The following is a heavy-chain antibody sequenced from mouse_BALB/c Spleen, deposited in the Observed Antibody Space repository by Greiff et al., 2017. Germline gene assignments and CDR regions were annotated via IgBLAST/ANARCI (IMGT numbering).Heavy chain of an antibody. D-gene: IGHD4-1*01. CDR3: AKNGGGGTGYGYFDV. CDR2: IWRGGST. J-gene: IGHJ1*01. V-gene: IGHV2-5-1*01. Sequence: VKLMESGPSLVQPSQSLSITCTVSGFSFTSYGVHWVRQSPGKGLEWLGVIWRGGSTDYNAAFMSRLSITKDNSKSQVFFKMYSLQADDTAIYYCAKNGGGGTGYGYFDVWGAGTTVTVSS. CDR1: GFSFTSYG.